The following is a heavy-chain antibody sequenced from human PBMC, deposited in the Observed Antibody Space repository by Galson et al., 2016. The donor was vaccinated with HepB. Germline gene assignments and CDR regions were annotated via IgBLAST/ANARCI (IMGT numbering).Heavy chain of an antibody. V-gene: IGHV3-9*01. D-gene: IGHD6-19*01. Sequence: SLRLSCAASGFAFENYGMHWVRQAPGKGLEWVSAISWNSDFVAYADSVSGRFTISRDNAKHSLYLQMNSLTAEDTAFYFCARVRFGGWTRSLLDQWGQGVLVTVSS. CDR3: ARVRFGGWTRSLLDQ. J-gene: IGHJ4*02. CDR2: ISWNSDFV. CDR1: GFAFENYG.